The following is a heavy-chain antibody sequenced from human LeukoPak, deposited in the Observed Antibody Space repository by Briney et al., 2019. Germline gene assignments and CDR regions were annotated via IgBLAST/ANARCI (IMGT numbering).Heavy chain of an antibody. Sequence: PGVSLRLSCAASGFTFSTYAMHWVPQAPGKGREWVAVLSYDGINKYYADSVKGRFTISRDNSKNTLYLQMNSLRADDTAVYYCAKRGYEDSSGHYHLDYWGQGTLVTVSS. CDR2: LSYDGINK. CDR1: GFTFSTYA. V-gene: IGHV3-30-3*02. J-gene: IGHJ4*02. D-gene: IGHD3-22*01. CDR3: AKRGYEDSSGHYHLDY.